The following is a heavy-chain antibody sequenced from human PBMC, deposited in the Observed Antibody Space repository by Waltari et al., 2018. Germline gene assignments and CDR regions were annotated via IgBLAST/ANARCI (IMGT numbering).Heavy chain of an antibody. CDR1: GFSLRSYS. Sequence: EVQLVESGGGLVKHGGSLRLSGSASGFSLRSYSMGWVRQAPGKGLEWISTISSTSSYIFDTDSLRGRFAISRDNARDLLYLQMNSLRAEDTAVYYCARDPGSGRFFDYWGQGILVTVSS. CDR2: ISSTSSYI. D-gene: IGHD1-26*01. J-gene: IGHJ4*02. CDR3: ARDPGSGRFFDY. V-gene: IGHV3-21*02.